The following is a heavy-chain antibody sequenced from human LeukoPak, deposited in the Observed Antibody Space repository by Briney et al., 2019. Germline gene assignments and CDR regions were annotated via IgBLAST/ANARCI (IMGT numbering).Heavy chain of an antibody. CDR2: INHSGGT. D-gene: IGHD3-10*01. V-gene: IGHV4-34*01. J-gene: IGHJ4*02. Sequence: PSETLSLTCAVYGGSFSGYYWSWIRQPPGKGLEWIGEINHSGGTNYNPSLKSRVTISVDTSKNQFSLKLSSVTAADTAVYYCARGLSPRINMVRGVRPPFRGVFDYWGQGTLVTVSS. CDR1: GGSFSGYY. CDR3: ARGLSPRINMVRGVRPPFRGVFDY.